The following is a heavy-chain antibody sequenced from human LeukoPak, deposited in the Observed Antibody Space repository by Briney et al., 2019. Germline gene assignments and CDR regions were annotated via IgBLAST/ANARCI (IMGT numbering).Heavy chain of an antibody. CDR3: ARDVQYYYDGNNWFDP. V-gene: IGHV4-38-2*02. CDR1: GYSLRSGYF. D-gene: IGHD3-22*01. CDR2: IDHSAST. Sequence: SGTLSLTCTVSGYSLRSGYFWGWIRQPPGKGLEWIGSIDHSASTYYNPSLKTGVTIEVDTSNNQFSVKLSSVTAADTAVYFCARDVQYYYDGNNWFDPWGQGTLVTVSS. J-gene: IGHJ5*02.